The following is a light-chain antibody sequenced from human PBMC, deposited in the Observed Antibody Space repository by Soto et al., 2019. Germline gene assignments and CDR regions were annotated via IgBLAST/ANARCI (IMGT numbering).Light chain of an antibody. CDR1: QSLSSY. CDR3: QQSGSSPLT. J-gene: IGKJ4*01. CDR2: GAS. V-gene: IGKV3-20*01. Sequence: EIVLTQSPATLSLSPGERAALSCMASQSLSSYLAWYQQKPGQAPRLLIYGASNRATGIPDRFSGSGSATDFTLTISRLEPEDFAVYFCQQSGSSPLTFGGGTKVDIK.